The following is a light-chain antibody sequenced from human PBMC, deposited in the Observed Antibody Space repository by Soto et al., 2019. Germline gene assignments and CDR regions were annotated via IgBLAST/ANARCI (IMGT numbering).Light chain of an antibody. CDR2: KAS. J-gene: IGKJ2*01. Sequence: DIQMTQSPSTLSASVGDRVTITCRASETISSWLAWYQQKPGKAPKLLIYKASTLQSGVPSRFSGSRSGTEFTLTISSLQPDDFATYYCQEYKRYSRTFGQGTKLEIK. CDR1: ETISSW. CDR3: QEYKRYSRT. V-gene: IGKV1-5*03.